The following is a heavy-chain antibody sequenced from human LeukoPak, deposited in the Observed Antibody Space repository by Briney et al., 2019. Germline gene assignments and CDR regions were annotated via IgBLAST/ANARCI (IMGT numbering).Heavy chain of an antibody. D-gene: IGHD3-16*02. CDR3: ARISTFGGVIVFDY. CDR2: IYYSGST. Sequence: SQTLSLTCTVSGGSISSGDYYWSWIRQPPGKGLEWIGYIYYSGSTYYNPSLKSRVTISVDTSKNQFSLKLSSVTAADTAVYYCARISTFGGVIVFDYWGQGTLVTVSS. V-gene: IGHV4-30-4*01. J-gene: IGHJ4*02. CDR1: GGSISSGDYY.